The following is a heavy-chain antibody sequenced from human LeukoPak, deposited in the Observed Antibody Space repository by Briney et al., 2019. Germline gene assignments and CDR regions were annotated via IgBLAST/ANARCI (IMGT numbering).Heavy chain of an antibody. CDR3: ASGNYYASGIRSVWFDP. J-gene: IGHJ5*02. Sequence: SETLSLTCTVSGGSISSYYWSWIRQPPGKGLEWIGYIYYSGSTNYNPSLKSRVTISVDTSKNQFSLKLSSVTAADTAVYYCASGNYYASGIRSVWFDPWGQGTLVTVSS. CDR1: GGSISSYY. CDR2: IYYSGST. D-gene: IGHD3-10*01. V-gene: IGHV4-59*01.